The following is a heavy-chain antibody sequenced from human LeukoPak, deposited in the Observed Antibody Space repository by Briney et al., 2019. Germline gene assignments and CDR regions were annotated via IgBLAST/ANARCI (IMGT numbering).Heavy chain of an antibody. CDR1: GYTFSGHY. J-gene: IGHJ4*02. CDR3: ARDWELRWSQGGLDY. CDR2: INAESGET. V-gene: IGHV1-2*02. Sequence: ASVKVSCKASGYTFSGHYIHWIRQAPGQGLEWMGWINAESGETKYAQKFQGRVTMTRDTSISTAYMELRGLRFDDTATYYCARDWELRWSQGGLDYWGQGTLVTVSS. D-gene: IGHD3-10*01.